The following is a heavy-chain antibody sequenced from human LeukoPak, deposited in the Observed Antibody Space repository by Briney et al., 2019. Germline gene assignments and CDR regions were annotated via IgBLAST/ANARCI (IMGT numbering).Heavy chain of an antibody. CDR3: ARDSSGSYFRFDP. V-gene: IGHV3-7*01. CDR2: IKQDGSEK. Sequence: PGGSLRLSCAASGFTFSSDWMSWVRQAPGKGLEWVANIKQDGSEKYFLDSVKGRFTISRDNAKNSLYLQMNSLRAEDTAVYYCARDSSGSYFRFDPWGQGTLVTVSS. J-gene: IGHJ5*02. D-gene: IGHD1-26*01. CDR1: GFTFSSDW.